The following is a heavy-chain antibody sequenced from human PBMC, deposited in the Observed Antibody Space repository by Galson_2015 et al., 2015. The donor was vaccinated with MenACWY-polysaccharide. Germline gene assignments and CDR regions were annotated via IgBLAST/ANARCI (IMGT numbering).Heavy chain of an antibody. J-gene: IGHJ4*02. D-gene: IGHD4-17*01. Sequence: ETLSLTCTVSGGSISSYYWSWIRQPPGKGLEWIGYIYYSGSTNYNPSLKSRVTISVDTSKDQFSLKLSSVTAADTAVYYCARKSDYGWGLFDYWGQETLVTVSS. CDR3: ARKSDYGWGLFDY. CDR2: IYYSGST. CDR1: GGSISSYY. V-gene: IGHV4-59*01.